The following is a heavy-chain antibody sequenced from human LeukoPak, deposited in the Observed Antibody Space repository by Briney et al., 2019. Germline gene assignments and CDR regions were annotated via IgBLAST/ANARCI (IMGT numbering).Heavy chain of an antibody. Sequence: ASVTVSCKASGGTFSSYAISWVRQAPGQGLEWMGGIIPIFGTANYAQKFQGRVTITADESTTTAYMELSSLRSEDTAVYYCARGAPECSSRRHMDVWGKGTTVTVSS. CDR1: GGTFSSYA. CDR2: IIPIFGTA. CDR3: ARGAPECSSRRHMDV. J-gene: IGHJ6*03. V-gene: IGHV1-69*13. D-gene: IGHD6-6*01.